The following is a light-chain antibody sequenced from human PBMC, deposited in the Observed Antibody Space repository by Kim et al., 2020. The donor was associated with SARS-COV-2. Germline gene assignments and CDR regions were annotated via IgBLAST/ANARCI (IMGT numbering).Light chain of an antibody. CDR1: QSVSSN. Sequence: EIVMTQSPATLSVSPGERATLSCRASQSVSSNLAWYQQKPGQAPRLLIYGASTRATGIPARFSGSGSGTEFTLTISSLQSEDFAVYYCQQYINWVAFGQGTKVDIK. J-gene: IGKJ1*01. CDR2: GAS. CDR3: QQYINWVA. V-gene: IGKV3-15*01.